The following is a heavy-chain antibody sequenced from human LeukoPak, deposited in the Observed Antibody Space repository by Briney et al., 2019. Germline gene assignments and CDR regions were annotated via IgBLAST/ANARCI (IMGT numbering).Heavy chain of an antibody. Sequence: GGSLRLSCVASGFTFSSYSMNWVRQAPGKGLEWVSSIDTISSYIYYADSVKGRFTISRDNAKNSLYLQMNSLRAEDTAVYYCARGGGNDAFDIWGQGTMVTVSS. CDR1: GFTFSSYS. CDR3: ARGGGNDAFDI. V-gene: IGHV3-21*01. CDR2: IDTISSYI. D-gene: IGHD2-15*01. J-gene: IGHJ3*02.